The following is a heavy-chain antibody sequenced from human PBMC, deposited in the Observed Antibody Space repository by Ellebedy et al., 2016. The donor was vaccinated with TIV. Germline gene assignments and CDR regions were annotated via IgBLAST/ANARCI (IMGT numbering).Heavy chain of an antibody. D-gene: IGHD2-2*01. CDR3: ARLGGIVVVPAEGNWFDP. V-gene: IGHV1-69*11. CDR1: GYTFTSYG. J-gene: IGHJ5*02. CDR2: INPSGGST. Sequence: AASVKVSCKASGYTFTSYGISWVRQAPGQGLEWMGIINPSGGSTNYAQKFQGRVTITADESTSTAYMELSSLRSEDTAVYYCARLGGIVVVPAEGNWFDPWGQGTLVTVSS.